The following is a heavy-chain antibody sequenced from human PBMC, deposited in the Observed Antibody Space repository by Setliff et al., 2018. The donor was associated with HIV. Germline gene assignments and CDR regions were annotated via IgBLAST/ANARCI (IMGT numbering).Heavy chain of an antibody. J-gene: IGHJ2*01. Sequence: SETLSLTCAVYGGSFSGYYWSWIRQPPGKGLEWIGEINHSGSTNYNPSLKSRVTISVDTSKNQFSLKVKYVSAADTAVYFCVRHAQLGGAHFDLWGPGSLVTVSS. D-gene: IGHD7-27*01. V-gene: IGHV4-34*01. CDR2: INHSGST. CDR1: GGSFSGYY. CDR3: VRHAQLGGAHFDL.